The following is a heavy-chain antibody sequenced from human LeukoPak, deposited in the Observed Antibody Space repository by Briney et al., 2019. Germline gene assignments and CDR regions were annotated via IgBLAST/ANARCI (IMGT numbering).Heavy chain of an antibody. J-gene: IGHJ5*02. D-gene: IGHD3-3*02. V-gene: IGHV4-30-4*08. CDR1: GGSISNSDSY. Sequence: SETLSLTCTVSGGSISNSDSYWSWIRQPPGKDLEWIGYIYYSVTTSYNPSLKSRVTISGDTPKNQLSLKLTSVTAADTAVYYCAATSSIFPWFDPWGQGILVTVSS. CDR2: IYYSVTT. CDR3: AATSSIFPWFDP.